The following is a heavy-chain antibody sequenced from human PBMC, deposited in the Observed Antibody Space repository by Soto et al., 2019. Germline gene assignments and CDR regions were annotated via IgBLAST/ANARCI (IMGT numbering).Heavy chain of an antibody. CDR3: AKGEVRGIIPSYFDY. CDR1: GFTFRWFG. Sequence: GGSLRLSCAGSGFTFRWFGMNWVRQAPGKGLEWVARISNDGSNEYYVDSVKGRFTISRDNYKNTLYLQMDSLRAEDTAGYYCAKGEVRGIIPSYFDYWGLGTLVTVSS. CDR2: ISNDGSNE. V-gene: IGHV3-30*18. D-gene: IGHD3-10*01. J-gene: IGHJ4*02.